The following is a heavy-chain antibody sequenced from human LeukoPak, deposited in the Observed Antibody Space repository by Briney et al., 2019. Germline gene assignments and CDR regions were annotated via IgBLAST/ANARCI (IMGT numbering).Heavy chain of an antibody. Sequence: ASVKVSCKASGYTFTGYYMHWVRQAPGQGLEWMGWINPNSGGTNCAQKFQGRVTMTRDTSISTAYMELSRLRSDDTAVYYCAVGLDIAMPGKVPTGWGQGTLVTVSS. J-gene: IGHJ4*02. CDR3: AVGLDIAMPGKVPTG. CDR2: INPNSGGT. D-gene: IGHD6-19*01. V-gene: IGHV1-2*02. CDR1: GYTFTGYY.